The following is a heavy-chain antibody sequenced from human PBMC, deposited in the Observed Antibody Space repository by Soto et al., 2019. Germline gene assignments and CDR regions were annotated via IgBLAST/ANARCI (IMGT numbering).Heavy chain of an antibody. CDR1: GGSFSGCY. D-gene: IGHD3-22*01. Sequence: SETLSLTCAVDGGSFSGCYWSWIRQPPGKGLEWIGEINHSGSTNYNPSLKSRVTISVDTSKNQFSLKLSSVTAADTAVYFCARTYYYDSSGYPDYWGQGTLVTVSS. CDR2: INHSGST. V-gene: IGHV4-34*01. CDR3: ARTYYYDSSGYPDY. J-gene: IGHJ4*02.